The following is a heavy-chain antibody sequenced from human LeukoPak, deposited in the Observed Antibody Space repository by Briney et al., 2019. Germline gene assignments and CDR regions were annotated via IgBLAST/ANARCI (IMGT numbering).Heavy chain of an antibody. CDR3: AKPPYDSSGYYQSTFDY. V-gene: IGHV3-66*02. J-gene: IGHJ4*02. D-gene: IGHD3-22*01. CDR1: GFTVSSNY. CDR2: IYSGDNT. Sequence: GGSLRLSCATSGFTVSSNYMSWVRQAPGKGLEWVSVIYSGDNTYYADSVKGRFTISRDNSKNTLYLQMNSLRAEDTAVYYCAKPPYDSSGYYQSTFDYWGQGTLVTVSS.